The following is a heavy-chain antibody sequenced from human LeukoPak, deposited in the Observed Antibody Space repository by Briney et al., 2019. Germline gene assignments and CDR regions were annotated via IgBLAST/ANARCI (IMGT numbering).Heavy chain of an antibody. CDR1: GFTFSSYA. D-gene: IGHD6-6*01. Sequence: GRSLRLSCAASGFTFSSYAMHWVRQAPGKGLGWVAVISYDGSNKYYADSVKGRFTISRDNSKNTLYLQMNSLRAEDTAVYYCASYSSSGWFDPWGQGTLVTVSS. CDR3: ASYSSSGWFDP. CDR2: ISYDGSNK. J-gene: IGHJ5*02. V-gene: IGHV3-30-3*01.